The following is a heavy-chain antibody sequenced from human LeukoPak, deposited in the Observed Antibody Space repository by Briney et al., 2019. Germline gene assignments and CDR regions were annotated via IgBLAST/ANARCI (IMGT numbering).Heavy chain of an antibody. CDR3: ARELGGSYNWFDP. J-gene: IGHJ5*02. V-gene: IGHV1-2*02. Sequence: GASVKVSCKASGYTFTGYYMHWVRQAPGQGLEWMGWINPNSGGTNYAQKFQGRVTMTRDTSISTAHMELSRLKSDDTAVYYCARELGGSYNWFDPWGQGTLVTVSS. CDR1: GYTFTGYY. CDR2: INPNSGGT. D-gene: IGHD3-16*01.